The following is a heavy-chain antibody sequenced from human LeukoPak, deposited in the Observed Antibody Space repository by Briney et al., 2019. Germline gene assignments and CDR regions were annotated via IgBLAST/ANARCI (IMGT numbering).Heavy chain of an antibody. CDR2: IRTKPHNYAT. Sequence: PGGSLRLSCAASGFTFSGSGIHWVRQASGKGLEWVGRIRTKPHNYATSYAASVNGRFTISRDDSKNTAYLQMNSLRAEDTAVYYCARMPLAWVRTTLNWFDPWGQGTLVTVSS. D-gene: IGHD1-1*01. V-gene: IGHV3-73*01. CDR1: GFTFSGSG. CDR3: ARMPLAWVRTTLNWFDP. J-gene: IGHJ5*02.